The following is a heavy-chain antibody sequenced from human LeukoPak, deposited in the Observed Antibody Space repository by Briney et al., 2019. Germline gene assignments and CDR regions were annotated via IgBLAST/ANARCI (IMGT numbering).Heavy chain of an antibody. CDR1: SHSISSGYY. J-gene: IGHJ3*02. CDR2: IYHSGST. V-gene: IGHV4-38-2*01. D-gene: IGHD6-19*01. CDR3: ARLRSGWLNDAFDI. Sequence: SETLSLTCAVSSHSISSGYYWGWIRQPPGKGLEWIGSIYHSGSTYYNPSLKSRVTISEDTSKNQFSLKLSSTTAADTAVYYCARLRSGWLNDAFDIWGQGTMVTVSS.